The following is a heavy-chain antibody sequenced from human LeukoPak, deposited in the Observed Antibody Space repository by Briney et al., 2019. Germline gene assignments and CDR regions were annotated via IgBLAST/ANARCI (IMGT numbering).Heavy chain of an antibody. Sequence: GASVKVSCKASGGTFSSYAISWVRQAPGQGLEWMGGIIPIFGTANYAQKLQGRVTMTTDTSTSTAYMELRSLRSDDTAVYYCARGRIYGGSYYGYWGQGTLVTVSS. CDR1: GGTFSSYA. CDR3: ARGRIYGGSYYGY. D-gene: IGHD1-26*01. CDR2: IIPIFGTA. V-gene: IGHV1-69*05. J-gene: IGHJ4*02.